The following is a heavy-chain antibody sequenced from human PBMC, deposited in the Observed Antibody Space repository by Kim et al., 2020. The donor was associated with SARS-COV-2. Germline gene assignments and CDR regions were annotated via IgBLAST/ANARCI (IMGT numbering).Heavy chain of an antibody. D-gene: IGHD1-26*01. CDR3: AISPIGAGMPFDC. J-gene: IGHJ4*02. V-gene: IGHV1-8*01. Sequence: YAQKFQGRVTMTRNTSISTAYMELSSLRSEDTAVYYCAISPIGAGMPFDCWGQGTLVTVSS.